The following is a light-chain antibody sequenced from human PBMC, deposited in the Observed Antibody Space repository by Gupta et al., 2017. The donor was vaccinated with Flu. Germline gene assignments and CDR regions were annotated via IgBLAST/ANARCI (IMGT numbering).Light chain of an antibody. CDR2: VNSDGSH. CDR3: QTWGPGIRV. J-gene: IGLJ3*02. V-gene: IGLV4-69*01. CDR1: SGHNTYA. Sequence: QLVLTQSPSASASLGASVKLTCTLNSGHNTYAIAWHQQQPEKSPRYLMKVNSDGSHSKGDGIPDRFSGSSSGAERYLTISRLQSEDEADYYCQTWGPGIRVFGGGTKLTVL.